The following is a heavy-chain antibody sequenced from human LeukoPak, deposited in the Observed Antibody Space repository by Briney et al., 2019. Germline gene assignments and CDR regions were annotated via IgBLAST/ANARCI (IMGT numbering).Heavy chain of an antibody. CDR2: INPNSGGT. D-gene: IGHD2-2*01. Sequence: ASVKVSCTASGYTFTGYYMHWVRQAPGQGLEWMGWINPNSGGTNYAQKFQGRVTMTRDTSISTAYMELSRLRSDDTAVYYCARYCSSTSCYGAFDILGQGTMVTVSS. CDR1: GYTFTGYY. CDR3: ARYCSSTSCYGAFDI. J-gene: IGHJ3*02. V-gene: IGHV1-2*02.